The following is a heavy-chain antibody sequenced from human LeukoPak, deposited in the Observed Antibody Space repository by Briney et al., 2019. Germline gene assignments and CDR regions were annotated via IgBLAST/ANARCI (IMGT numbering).Heavy chain of an antibody. CDR1: GYTFTTYD. V-gene: IGHV1-8*01. CDR3: ARDAAAGTFWYFDL. D-gene: IGHD6-13*01. J-gene: IGHJ2*01. Sequence: ASVKVSCKASGYTFTTYDINWVRQVTGQGLEWMGWMNPKSGNTGYSQKFQGRVTMTRDTSISTAYMELSRLRSDDTAVYYCARDAAAGTFWYFDLWGRGTLVTVSS. CDR2: MNPKSGNT.